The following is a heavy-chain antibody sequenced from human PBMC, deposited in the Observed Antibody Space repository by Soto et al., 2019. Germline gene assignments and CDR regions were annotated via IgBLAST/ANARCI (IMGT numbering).Heavy chain of an antibody. CDR3: ARAGAGYYDSSIDY. J-gene: IGHJ4*02. CDR2: IYYSGST. D-gene: IGHD3-22*01. V-gene: IGHV4-59*01. CDR1: GGSISSYY. Sequence: SETLSLTCTVSGGSISSYYWSWIRQPPGKGLEWIGYIYYSGSTNYNPSLQSRVTISVDTSKNQFSLKLSSVTAADTAVYYCARAGAGYYDSSIDYWGQGTLVTVSS.